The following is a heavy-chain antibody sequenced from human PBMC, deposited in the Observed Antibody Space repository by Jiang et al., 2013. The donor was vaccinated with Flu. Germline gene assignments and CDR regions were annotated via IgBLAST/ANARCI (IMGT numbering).Heavy chain of an antibody. J-gene: IGHJ5*02. CDR2: INAGNGNT. D-gene: IGHD2-21*01. CDR1: GYTFTSYA. CDR3: AREVILDDNNWFDP. V-gene: IGHV1-3*01. Sequence: SGAEVKKPGASVKVSCKASGYTFTSYAMHWVRQAPGQRLEWMGWINAGNGNTKYSQKFQGRVTITRDTSASTAYMELSSLRSEDTAVYYCAREVILDDNNWFDPWGQGTLVTVSS.